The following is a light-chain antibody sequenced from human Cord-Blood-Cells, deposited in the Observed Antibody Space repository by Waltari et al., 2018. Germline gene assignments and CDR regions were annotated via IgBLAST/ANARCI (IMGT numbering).Light chain of an antibody. CDR3: NSRDSSGNHYV. CDR1: SLRSYY. Sequence: SSELTPDPAVSVVFGQTVRITCQGDSLRSYYASWYQQKPDRFSGSSSGNTASLTITGAQAEDEADYYCNSRDSSGNHYVFGTGTKVTVL. V-gene: IGLV3-19*01. J-gene: IGLJ1*01.